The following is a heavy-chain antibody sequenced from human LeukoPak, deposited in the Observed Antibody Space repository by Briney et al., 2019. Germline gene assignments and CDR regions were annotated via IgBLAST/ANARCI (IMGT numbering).Heavy chain of an antibody. Sequence: GGSLRLSCAASGFTFSSYWMSWVRQAPGKGLEWVANIKPGGSETYYVDSVKGRFTISRGNAKNSLYLQMNSLRPEDTAVYYCVRGSSGTAVRGISWAWFDPWGQGTLVTVSS. CDR3: VRGSSGTAVRGISWAWFDP. J-gene: IGHJ5*02. CDR1: GFTFSSYW. CDR2: IKPGGSET. V-gene: IGHV3-7*05. D-gene: IGHD3-10*01.